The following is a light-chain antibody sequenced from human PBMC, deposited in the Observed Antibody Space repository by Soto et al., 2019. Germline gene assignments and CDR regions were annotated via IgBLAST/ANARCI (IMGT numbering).Light chain of an antibody. CDR1: QGIKNY. CDR2: DAS. J-gene: IGKJ5*01. CDR3: QQHDNFPT. V-gene: IGKV1-33*01. Sequence: DIQMTQSPSSLSASVGDRVTITCQASQGIKNYLNWFQQKPGKAPKLLIYDASNLQTGVPSRFSGSGSGTEFTLIISRLQPEDSATYYCQQHDNFPTFGQGTRLEIK.